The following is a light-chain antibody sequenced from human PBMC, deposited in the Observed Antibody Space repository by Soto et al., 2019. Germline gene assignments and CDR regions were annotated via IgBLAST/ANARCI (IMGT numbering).Light chain of an antibody. V-gene: IGLV1-36*01. CDR2: YDD. J-gene: IGLJ2*01. CDR1: NSNIGNNA. Sequence: QPVLTQPPSVSGAPRQRVTISCSGSNSNIGNNAVNWYQQLPGKAPKLLIYYDDLLPSGVSDRFSGSKSGTSAPLAISGLQSEDEAGYYCAAWDDSLNGPAFGGGTKLTVL. CDR3: AAWDDSLNGPA.